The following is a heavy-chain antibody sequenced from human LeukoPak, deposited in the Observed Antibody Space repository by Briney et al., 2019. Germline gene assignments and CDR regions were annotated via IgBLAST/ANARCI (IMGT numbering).Heavy chain of an antibody. CDR3: ARGTEAPDILTGSAPNRHAFDI. D-gene: IGHD3-9*01. J-gene: IGHJ3*02. CDR2: INHSGST. Sequence: SETLSLTCAVYGGSFSGYYWSWIRQPPGKGLEWIGEINHSGSTNYNPSLKSRVTISVDMSKNQFSLKLSSVTAADTAVYCCARGTEAPDILTGSAPNRHAFDIWGQGTMVTVSS. V-gene: IGHV4-34*01. CDR1: GGSFSGYY.